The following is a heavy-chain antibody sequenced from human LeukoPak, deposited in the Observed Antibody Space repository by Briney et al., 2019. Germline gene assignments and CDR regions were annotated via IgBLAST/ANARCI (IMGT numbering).Heavy chain of an antibody. J-gene: IGHJ4*02. D-gene: IGHD6-13*01. CDR2: ISGSGGST. CDR3: AKDRRYSSIWAYYFDY. CDR1: GFTFSSYA. V-gene: IGHV3-23*01. Sequence: GGSLRLSCAASGFTFSSYAMSWVRQAPGKGLEWVSAISGSGGSTIYADSVKGRFTISRDNAKNSLYLQMNRLRAEDTAVYYCAKDRRYSSIWAYYFDYWGQGTLVTVSS.